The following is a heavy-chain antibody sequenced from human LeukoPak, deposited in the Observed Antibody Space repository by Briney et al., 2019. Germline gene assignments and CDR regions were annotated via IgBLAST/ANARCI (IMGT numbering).Heavy chain of an antibody. D-gene: IGHD2-15*01. Sequence: SGPTLVNPTQTLTLTCTFSGFSLSTSGVAVGWIRQPPGKALEWLALIYWDRDKRYNSSLKSRLTVTKDTSKNQVVLTVTSMDPVDTATYYCAHSKTGLLILYYFDYWGQGTLVTVSS. V-gene: IGHV2-5*02. CDR2: IYWDRDK. CDR3: AHSKTGLLILYYFDY. CDR1: GFSLSTSGVA. J-gene: IGHJ4*02.